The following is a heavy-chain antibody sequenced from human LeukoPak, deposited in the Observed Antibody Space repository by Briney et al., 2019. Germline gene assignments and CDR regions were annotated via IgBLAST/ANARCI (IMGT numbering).Heavy chain of an antibody. D-gene: IGHD6-13*01. CDR3: ARDPYSSSLGFDP. V-gene: IGHV1-18*04. J-gene: IGHJ5*02. CDR2: ISAYNGNT. CDR1: GYTFTDSY. Sequence: GASVKVSCKASGYTFTDSYMHWVRQAPGQGLEWMGWISAYNGNTNYAQKLQGRVTMTTDTSTSTAYMELRSLRSDDTAVYYCARDPYSSSLGFDPWGQGTLVTVSS.